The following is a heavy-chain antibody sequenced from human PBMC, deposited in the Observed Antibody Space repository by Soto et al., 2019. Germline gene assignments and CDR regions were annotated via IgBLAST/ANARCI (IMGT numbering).Heavy chain of an antibody. CDR3: ARNDYYYYMDV. V-gene: IGHV3-48*01. J-gene: IGHJ6*03. CDR1: GFTFSSYW. Sequence: GGSLRLSCAASGFTFSSYWMSWVRQAPGKGLEWVSYISKNSSTIYNADSVKGRFTISRDNAKNSLYLQMNSLRAEDTAVYYCARNDYYYYMDVWGKGTTVTVSS. CDR2: ISKNSSTI.